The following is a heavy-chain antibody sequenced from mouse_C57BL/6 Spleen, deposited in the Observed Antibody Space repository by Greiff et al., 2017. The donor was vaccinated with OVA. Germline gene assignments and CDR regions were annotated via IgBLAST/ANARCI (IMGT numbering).Heavy chain of an antibody. J-gene: IGHJ4*01. Sequence: EVQGVESGEGLVKPGGSLKLSCAASGFTFSSYAMSWVRQTPEKRLEWVAYISSGGDYIYYADTVKGRFTISRDNARNTLYLQMSSLKSEDTAMYYCTRDYYDYDGGVGYAMDYWGQGTSVTVSS. D-gene: IGHD2-4*01. V-gene: IGHV5-9-1*02. CDR2: ISSGGDYI. CDR3: TRDYYDYDGGVGYAMDY. CDR1: GFTFSSYA.